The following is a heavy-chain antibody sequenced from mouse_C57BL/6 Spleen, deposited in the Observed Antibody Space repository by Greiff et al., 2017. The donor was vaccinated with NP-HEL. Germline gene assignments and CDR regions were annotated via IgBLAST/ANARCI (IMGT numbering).Heavy chain of an antibody. J-gene: IGHJ1*03. CDR1: GYTFTSYW. D-gene: IGHD2-3*01. CDR3: AREDGYYWYFDV. V-gene: IGHV1-53*01. Sequence: VQLQQSGTELVKPGASVKLSCKASGYTFTSYWMHWVKQRPGQGLEWIGNINPSNGGTNYIEKFKSKATLTVDKSSSTAYMQLSSLTSEDSAVYYCAREDGYYWYFDVWGTGTTVTVSS. CDR2: INPSNGGT.